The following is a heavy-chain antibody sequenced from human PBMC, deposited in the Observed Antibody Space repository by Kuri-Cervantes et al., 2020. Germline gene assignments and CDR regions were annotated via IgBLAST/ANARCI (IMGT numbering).Heavy chain of an antibody. D-gene: IGHD2-8*01. CDR1: GYTFSGYY. J-gene: IGHJ4*02. CDR2: INPNSGGT. Sequence: ASVKVSCKASGYTFSGYYMYWVRQAPGQGPEWMGWINPNSGGTRYAQKFQGWVTMTRDTSISTAYMELSRLRADDTAVYYCARGFDCTNGVCYIGGIDYWGQGTLVTVSS. CDR3: ARGFDCTNGVCYIGGIDY. V-gene: IGHV1-2*04.